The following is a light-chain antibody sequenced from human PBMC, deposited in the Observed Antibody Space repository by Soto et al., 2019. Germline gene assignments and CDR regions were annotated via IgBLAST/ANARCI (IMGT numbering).Light chain of an antibody. Sequence: EIVFTQSPVTLSLSPVERATLSCRASQGVSSTYLAWYQQKPGQAPRLLIYGASFRATGIPDRFSGSGSGTDFTLTITRLEPEDFAVYYCQQFGGSSRTFGQGTKVDIK. J-gene: IGKJ1*01. CDR3: QQFGGSSRT. V-gene: IGKV3-20*01. CDR1: QGVSSTY. CDR2: GAS.